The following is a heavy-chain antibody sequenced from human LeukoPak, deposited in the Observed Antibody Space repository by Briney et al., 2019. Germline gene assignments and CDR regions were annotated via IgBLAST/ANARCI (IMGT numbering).Heavy chain of an antibody. CDR3: ARDRYCSGGSCFPDSFDC. V-gene: IGHV3-74*01. Sequence: RGSSRLSCAASGFTFSSYWMHWVGQAPGKGLVWVSRINSDGSSTSYADSVKGPFTTSRDNAKNTLYLQLNSLRAEDTAVYYCARDRYCSGGSCFPDSFDCWGQGTLVSVSS. CDR1: GFTFSSYW. J-gene: IGHJ4*01. CDR2: INSDGSST. D-gene: IGHD2-15*01.